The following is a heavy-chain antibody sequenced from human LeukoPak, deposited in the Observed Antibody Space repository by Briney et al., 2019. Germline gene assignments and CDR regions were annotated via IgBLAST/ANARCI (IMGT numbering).Heavy chain of an antibody. J-gene: IGHJ4*02. D-gene: IGHD6-13*01. CDR3: ASFASRIAAAGMGYFDY. CDR2: IYYSGST. CDR1: GGSISSSSYY. V-gene: IGHV4-39*07. Sequence: SETLSLTCTVSGGSISSSSYYWGWIRQPPGKGLEWIGSIYYSGSTYYNPSLKSRVTISVDTSKNQFSLKLSSVTAADTAVYYCASFASRIAAAGMGYFDYWGQGTLVTVSS.